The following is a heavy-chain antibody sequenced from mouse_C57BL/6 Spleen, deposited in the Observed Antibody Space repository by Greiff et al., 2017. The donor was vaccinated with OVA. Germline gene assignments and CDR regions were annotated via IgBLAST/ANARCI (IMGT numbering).Heavy chain of an antibody. J-gene: IGHJ2*01. CDR3: ARRDRWDCFDY. CDR2: ISSGSSTI. V-gene: IGHV5-17*01. Sequence: EVKVVESGGGLVKPGGSLKLSCAASGFTFSDYGMHWVRQAPEKGLEWVAYISSGSSTIYYADTVKGRFTISRDNAKNTLFLQMTSLRSEDTAMYYCARRDRWDCFDYWGQGTTLTVSS. D-gene: IGHD4-1*01. CDR1: GFTFSDYG.